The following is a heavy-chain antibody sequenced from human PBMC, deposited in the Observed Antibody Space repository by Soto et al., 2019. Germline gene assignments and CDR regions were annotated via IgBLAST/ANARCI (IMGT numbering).Heavy chain of an antibody. CDR2: IYYRGNT. CDR3: ARLEGLATISYYFDF. Sequence: QLQESGPGLVKPSETLSLTCSVSGDSINSDKYYWGWIRQPPGKGLEWIGSIYYRGNTYYNPSPQTRVTISLDKSKSPFSLRLKSVTAADSAVYFCARLEGLATISYYFDFWGQGAQVTVSS. D-gene: IGHD3-9*01. V-gene: IGHV4-39*01. J-gene: IGHJ4*02. CDR1: GDSINSDKYY.